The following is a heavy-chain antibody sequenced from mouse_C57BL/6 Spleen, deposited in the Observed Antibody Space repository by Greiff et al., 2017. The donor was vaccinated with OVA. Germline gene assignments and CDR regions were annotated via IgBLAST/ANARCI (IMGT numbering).Heavy chain of an antibody. CDR3: ARYYYGSSSYAMDY. V-gene: IGHV3-6*01. CDR1: GYSITSGYY. D-gene: IGHD1-1*01. J-gene: IGHJ4*01. Sequence: EVQLQESGPGLVKPSQSLSLTCSVTGYSITSGYYWNWIRQFPGNKLEWMGYIRYDGSNNYNPFLKNQISITRDTSKYQFFLKLNSVTTEDAATDYCARYYYGSSSYAMDYWGQGTSVTVSS. CDR2: IRYDGSN.